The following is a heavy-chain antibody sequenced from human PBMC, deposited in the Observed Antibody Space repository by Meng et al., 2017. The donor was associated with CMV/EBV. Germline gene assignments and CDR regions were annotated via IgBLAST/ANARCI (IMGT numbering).Heavy chain of an antibody. V-gene: IGHV3-74*01. J-gene: IGHJ2*01. Sequence: GESLKISCAASGFTFSSYWMHWVRQAPGKGLVWVSRINSDGSSTSYADSVKGRFTISRDNAKNTLYLQMNSLRDEDTAVYYCARVYQLGVDLWGRGTLVTVSS. CDR3: ARVYQLGVDL. CDR1: GFTFSSYW. CDR2: INSDGSST. D-gene: IGHD2-2*01.